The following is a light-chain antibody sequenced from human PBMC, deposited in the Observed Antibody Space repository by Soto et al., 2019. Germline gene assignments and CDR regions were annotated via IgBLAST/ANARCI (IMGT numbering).Light chain of an antibody. CDR3: GTWDSSLSALWV. J-gene: IGLJ3*02. Sequence: QSVLTQPPSVSAAPGQKVTISCSGSSSNIGNNYVSWYRQLPGTAPKLLIYDNNKRPSGIPDRFSGSKSGTSATLGITGLRTGDEADYYCGTWDSSLSALWVFGGGTKLTVL. CDR2: DNN. CDR1: SSNIGNNY. V-gene: IGLV1-51*01.